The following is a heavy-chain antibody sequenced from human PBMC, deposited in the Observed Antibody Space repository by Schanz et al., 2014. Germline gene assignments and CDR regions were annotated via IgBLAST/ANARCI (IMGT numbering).Heavy chain of an antibody. CDR3: ARGDPVAGLDY. J-gene: IGHJ4*02. Sequence: AQLVESGGGLVQPGGSLRLSCAASRFTFSSYAMGWVRQTPGKGLEWVSTLSGSGAGTFYADSVKGRFTISRDNSKNTVYLQMNSLRGEDTGMYYCARGDPVAGLDYWGRGTLVTVSS. CDR1: RFTFSSYA. V-gene: IGHV3-23*04. CDR2: LSGSGAGT.